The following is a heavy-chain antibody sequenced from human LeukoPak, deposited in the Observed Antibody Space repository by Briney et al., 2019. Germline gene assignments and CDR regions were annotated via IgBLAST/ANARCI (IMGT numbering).Heavy chain of an antibody. CDR3: ARGYSSSWSDY. D-gene: IGHD6-13*01. CDR2: IYSGGST. CDR1: GFTVSSNY. Sequence: GGSLRLSCAASGFTVSSNYMSWVRRAPGKGLEWVSVIYSGGSTYYADSVKGRFTISRDNSKNTLYLQMNSLRAEDTAVYYCARGYSSSWSDYWGQGTLVTVSS. V-gene: IGHV3-53*01. J-gene: IGHJ4*02.